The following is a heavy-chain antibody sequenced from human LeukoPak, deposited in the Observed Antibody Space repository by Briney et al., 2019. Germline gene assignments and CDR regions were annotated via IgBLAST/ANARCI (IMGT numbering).Heavy chain of an antibody. Sequence: GASVTVSCKASGGTFSSYAIGWVRQAPGQGLEWMGGIIPIFGTANYAQKFQGRVTITADKSTSTAYTELSSLRSEDTAVYYCARAGGLQGGYYYYYGMDVWGKGTTVTVSS. J-gene: IGHJ6*04. CDR3: ARAGGLQGGYYYYYGMDV. D-gene: IGHD2-21*01. V-gene: IGHV1-69*06. CDR1: GGTFSSYA. CDR2: IIPIFGTA.